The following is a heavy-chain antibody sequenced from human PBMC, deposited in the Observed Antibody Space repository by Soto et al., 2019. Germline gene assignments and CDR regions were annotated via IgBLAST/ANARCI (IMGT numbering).Heavy chain of an antibody. CDR2: IIPIFGTA. CDR1: GCTFSSYS. D-gene: IGHD3-22*01. V-gene: IGHV1-69*13. Sequence: SVKVSCKASGCTFSSYSISWVRQAPGQGLEWMGGIIPIFGTANYAQKFQGRVTITADESTSTAYMELSSLRSEDTAVYYCARGNSYYDSSLGYYGMYVWGQGTTVTVSS. CDR3: ARGNSYYDSSLGYYGMYV. J-gene: IGHJ6*02.